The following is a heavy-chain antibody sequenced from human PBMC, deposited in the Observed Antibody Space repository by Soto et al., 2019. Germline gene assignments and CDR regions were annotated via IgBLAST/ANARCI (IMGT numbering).Heavy chain of an antibody. CDR2: ISDSGGSS. CDR3: TKGGDSWSGYAQH. D-gene: IGHD3-3*01. Sequence: EVQLLQSGGGLVQPGGSLRLSCAASGFSFGNYVMNWVRQAPGKGLEWVSGISDSGGSSSSADSVKGRFTVSRDNSKNTLYLQMDSLTGDDMAVYYCTKGGDSWSGYAQHWGQGALVTVAS. J-gene: IGHJ1*01. CDR1: GFSFGNYV. V-gene: IGHV3-23*01.